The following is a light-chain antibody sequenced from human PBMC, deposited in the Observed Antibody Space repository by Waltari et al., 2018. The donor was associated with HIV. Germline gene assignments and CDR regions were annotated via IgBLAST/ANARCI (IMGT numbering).Light chain of an antibody. V-gene: IGKV3-11*01. CDR3: HQRSKWPLT. CDR1: QSVGTY. CDR2: DSS. Sequence: EVVLTQSPGTLSLSPGERATLSCRANQSVGTYVAWYQQKPGQAPRPHIDDSSNRATGVPARFSGRGAGTDFTLTISSLEPEDFVVYYGHQRSKWPLTFGGGTKVEIK. J-gene: IGKJ4*02.